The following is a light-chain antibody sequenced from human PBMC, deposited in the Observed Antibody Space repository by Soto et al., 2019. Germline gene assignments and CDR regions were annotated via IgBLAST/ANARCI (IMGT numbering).Light chain of an antibody. CDR3: QSYDRSMSGWRV. Sequence: QSVLTQPPSVSGAPGQRVTISCTGSSSNVGAGFDIHWYQQLPGTAPKRLIYGNNNRPSGVPDRFSGSKSGTSASLAITGLQAEDEADYFCQSYDRSMSGWRVFGGGTKLTVL. V-gene: IGLV1-40*01. CDR2: GNN. CDR1: SSNVGAGFD. J-gene: IGLJ3*02.